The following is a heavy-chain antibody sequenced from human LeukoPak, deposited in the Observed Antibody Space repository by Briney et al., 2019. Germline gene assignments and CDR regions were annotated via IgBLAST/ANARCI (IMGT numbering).Heavy chain of an antibody. D-gene: IGHD1-26*01. J-gene: IGHJ6*02. CDR1: GGSFSGYY. CDR2: IYYSGST. Sequence: SETLSLTCAVYGGSFSGYYWSWIRQPPGKGLEWIGYIYYSGSTYYNPSLKSRVTISVDTSKNQFSLKLSSVTAADTAVYYCARGRSNYYGMDVWGQGTTVTVSS. V-gene: IGHV4-34*09. CDR3: ARGRSNYYGMDV.